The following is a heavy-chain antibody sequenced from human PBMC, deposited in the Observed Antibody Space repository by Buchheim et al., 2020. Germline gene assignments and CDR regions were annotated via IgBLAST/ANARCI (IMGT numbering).Heavy chain of an antibody. Sequence: QVQVVESGGGVVQPGGSPRLSCGASGFNFKNYCMHWVRQAPGKGLEWVAVISYDGSTKYYGDSVKGRVTISRDNYKNMVYLQMSSLRAEDTAVYYCTKAYYYGSGDYYSRMGYFFGMDVWGPGTT. CDR3: TKAYYYGSGDYYSRMGYFFGMDV. CDR2: ISYDGSTK. V-gene: IGHV3-30*18. CDR1: GFNFKNYC. D-gene: IGHD3-10*01. J-gene: IGHJ6*02.